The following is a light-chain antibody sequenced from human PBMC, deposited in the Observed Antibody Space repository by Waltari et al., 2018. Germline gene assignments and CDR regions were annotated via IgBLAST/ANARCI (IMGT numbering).Light chain of an antibody. CDR1: SLGSLS. CDR2: KNY. J-gene: IGLJ3*02. V-gene: IGLV3-1*01. CDR3: QAWASDTVV. Sequence: SYELTQPVSVSVSPGETASISCSGNSLGSLSTSWYRHKAGQAPILVIYKNYKRPPGIPERVSGSSSRNASTLTISGTQALDEADYYCQAWASDTVVFGGGTRLTVL.